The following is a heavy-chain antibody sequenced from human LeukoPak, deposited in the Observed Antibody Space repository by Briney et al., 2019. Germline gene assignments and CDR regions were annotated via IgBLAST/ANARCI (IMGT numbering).Heavy chain of an antibody. CDR1: GGTFSSYA. D-gene: IGHD3-22*01. V-gene: IGHV1-69*06. CDR2: IIPMFGTA. CDR3: ARDGYYYDSSGYYYDWFDP. J-gene: IGHJ5*02. Sequence: GSSVTVSCKASGGTFSSYAISWVRQAPGQGLEWMGRIIPMFGTANYAQKFQGRVTITADKSTSTAYMELSSLRSEDTAVYYCARDGYYYDSSGYYYDWFDPWGQGTLVTVSS.